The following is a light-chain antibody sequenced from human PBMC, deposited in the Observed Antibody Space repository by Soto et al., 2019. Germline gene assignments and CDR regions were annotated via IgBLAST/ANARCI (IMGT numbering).Light chain of an antibody. J-gene: IGLJ1*01. Sequence: SYELTLPPSVSVSPGQTPRITCSGDAMPEQYGYWYQQKPGQAPMLVIYKNTERPSGIPERFSGSSSGTTVTLTISGVQAEDEADYFCQSVDSSGAFHVFGTGTKVTVL. CDR2: KNT. CDR3: QSVDSSGAFHV. CDR1: AMPEQY. V-gene: IGLV3-25*02.